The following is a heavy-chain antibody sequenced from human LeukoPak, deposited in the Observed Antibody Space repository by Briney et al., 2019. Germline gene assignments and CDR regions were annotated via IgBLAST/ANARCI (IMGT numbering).Heavy chain of an antibody. D-gene: IGHD3-10*01. CDR2: MNPNSGNT. CDR3: AGGRRSTIFREVYDY. Sequence: ASVKVSCKASGYSFTCYYINWVRQATGQGLEWMGWMNPNSGNTGYAQKFQGRVTITRNTSVSTAYMELSSLRSEDTAVYYCAGGRRSTIFREVYDYWGQGTLVTVSS. CDR1: GYSFTCYY. J-gene: IGHJ4*02. V-gene: IGHV1-8*03.